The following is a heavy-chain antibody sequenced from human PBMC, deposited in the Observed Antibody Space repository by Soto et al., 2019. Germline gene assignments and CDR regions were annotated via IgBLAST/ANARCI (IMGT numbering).Heavy chain of an antibody. J-gene: IGHJ4*02. V-gene: IGHV3-30-3*01. CDR1: GFTFSSYA. CDR2: ISYDGSNK. D-gene: IGHD4-4*01. CDR3: ASTLQNRIY. Sequence: GGSLRLSCAASGFTFSSYAMHWVRQAPGKGLEWVAVISYDGSNKYYADSVKGRFTISRDNSKNTLYLQMNSLRAEDTAVYYCASTLQNRIYWGKGPLVTVSS.